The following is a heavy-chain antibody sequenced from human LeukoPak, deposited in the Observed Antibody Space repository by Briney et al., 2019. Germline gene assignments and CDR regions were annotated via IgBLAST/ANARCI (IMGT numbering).Heavy chain of an antibody. V-gene: IGHV3-53*01. CDR1: GFTVSRNY. J-gene: IGHJ6*04. Sequence: GGSLRLSCVASGFTVSRNYMSWVRQAPGKGLEGVSVIYSGGSTYYADSVKGRFTISRDNSKNTLYLQMNSLRAEDTAVYYCARDAVSGYYGMDVWGKGTTVTVSS. D-gene: IGHD3-16*01. CDR2: IYSGGST. CDR3: ARDAVSGYYGMDV.